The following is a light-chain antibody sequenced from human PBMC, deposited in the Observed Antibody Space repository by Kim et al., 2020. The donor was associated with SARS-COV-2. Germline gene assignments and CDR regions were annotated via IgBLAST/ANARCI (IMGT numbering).Light chain of an antibody. J-gene: IGKJ4*01. V-gene: IGKV1-5*03. Sequence: TSIGDKVTITCRASQSVSRWLAGYQQKPGKAPNLLIYKASSLETGVPSRFAGSGSGAEFNLTISSLQPDDLGTYYCQQYSGYPLTFGGGTKVDIK. CDR2: KAS. CDR3: QQYSGYPLT. CDR1: QSVSRW.